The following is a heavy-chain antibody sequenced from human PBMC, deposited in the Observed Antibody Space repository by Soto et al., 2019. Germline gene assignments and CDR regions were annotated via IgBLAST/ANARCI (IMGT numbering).Heavy chain of an antibody. CDR3: ARDFPAAAA. J-gene: IGHJ5*02. V-gene: IGHV3-7*01. Sequence: GGSLILSCAASGFTFGSYWMSWVRQAPGKGLEWVANIKQDGSEKYYVDSVKGRFTISRDNAKNSLYLQMNSLRAEDTAVYYCARDFPAAAAWGQGTLVTVSS. CDR1: GFTFGSYW. CDR2: IKQDGSEK. D-gene: IGHD6-13*01.